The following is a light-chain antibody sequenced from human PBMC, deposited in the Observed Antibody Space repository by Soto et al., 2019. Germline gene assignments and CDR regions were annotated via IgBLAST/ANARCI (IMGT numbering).Light chain of an antibody. CDR1: QTISSW. J-gene: IGKJ5*01. Sequence: DIQMTQSPSTLSASVGDRVTITCRASQTISSWLAWYQQKPGKAPTLLIYDASTLERGVPSRFSGTGSGTEFTLSIDSLQPDDFATYYCQQYYTSSITFGQGTRLEIK. CDR3: QQYYTSSIT. V-gene: IGKV1-5*01. CDR2: DAS.